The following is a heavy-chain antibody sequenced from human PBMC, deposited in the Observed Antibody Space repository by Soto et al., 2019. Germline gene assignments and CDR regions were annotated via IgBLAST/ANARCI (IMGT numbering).Heavy chain of an antibody. J-gene: IGHJ6*02. CDR2: IYTSGST. D-gene: IGHD2-2*01. CDR1: GGSISSYY. Sequence: PSETLSLTCTVSGGSISSYYWSWIRQPAGKGLEWIGRIYTSGSTNYNPSLKSRVTMSVDTSKNQFSLKLSSVTAADTAVYYCAGDCSSTSCHYYYYGMDVWGQGTTVTVSS. V-gene: IGHV4-4*07. CDR3: AGDCSSTSCHYYYYGMDV.